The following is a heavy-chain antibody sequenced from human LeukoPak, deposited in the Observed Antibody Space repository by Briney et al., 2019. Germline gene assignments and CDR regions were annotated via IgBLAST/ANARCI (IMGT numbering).Heavy chain of an antibody. CDR2: IKSKTDGGTT. V-gene: IGHV3-15*05. CDR3: TTETYYDLLTGYGLQGY. Sequence: GGSLRLSCAASGFTFSNAWMSWVRQAPGKGLQWVGRIKSKTDGGTTDDGAPVEGRFTISRDDSENTLYLQMNSVKTEDTAVYYCTTETYYDLLTGYGLQGYWGQGTPVTVSS. CDR1: GFTFSNAW. J-gene: IGHJ4*02. D-gene: IGHD3-9*01.